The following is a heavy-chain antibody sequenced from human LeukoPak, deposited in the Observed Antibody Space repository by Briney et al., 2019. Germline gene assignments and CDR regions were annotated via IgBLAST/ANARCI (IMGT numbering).Heavy chain of an antibody. Sequence: GASVKVSCKASGYTFTSYAMNWVRQAPGQGLEWMGWISPYHGNTNYAQKLQGRVTMTTDTSTSTAYMELRSLRSDDTAVYFCARDLSPYCSGGSCYGCFDPWGQGPLVTVSS. D-gene: IGHD2-15*01. CDR2: ISPYHGNT. CDR1: GYTFTSYA. J-gene: IGHJ5*02. CDR3: ARDLSPYCSGGSCYGCFDP. V-gene: IGHV1-18*01.